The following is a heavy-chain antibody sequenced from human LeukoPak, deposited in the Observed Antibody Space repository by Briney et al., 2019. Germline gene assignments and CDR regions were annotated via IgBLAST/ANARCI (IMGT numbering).Heavy chain of an antibody. CDR3: ARETMLSGYYFDF. J-gene: IGHJ4*02. CDR1: GGSVSSGSYY. CDR2: IYYSGGT. Sequence: PSETLSLTCTVSGGSVSSGSYYWSWIRQPPGRGLEWIGYIYYSGGTKYNSSLKSRLTMSVDTSKNQFSLNLTSVTAADTAVYYCARETMLSGYYFDFWGQGILVTVSS. V-gene: IGHV4-61*01. D-gene: IGHD3-16*01.